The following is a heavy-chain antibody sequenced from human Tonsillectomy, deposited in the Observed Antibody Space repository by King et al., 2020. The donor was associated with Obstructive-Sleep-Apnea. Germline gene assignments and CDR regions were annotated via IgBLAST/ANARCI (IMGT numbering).Heavy chain of an antibody. CDR3: ARDVESYGST. J-gene: IGHJ5*02. D-gene: IGHD3-10*01. CDR2: VFYSGIT. CDR1: GYSVSSGYF. V-gene: IGHV4-38-2*02. Sequence: VQLQESGPGLVKPSETLSLTCSVSGYSVSSGYFWGWIRQPPGKGLEWIGSVFYSGITYYNPSLKSRVSISMDTSKNHFSLKLKSVTAADTAVYYRARDVESYGSTWGQGTLVTVPS.